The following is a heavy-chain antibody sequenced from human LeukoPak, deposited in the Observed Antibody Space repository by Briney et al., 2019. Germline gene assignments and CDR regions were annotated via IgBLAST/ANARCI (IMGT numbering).Heavy chain of an antibody. J-gene: IGHJ6*03. CDR1: GFTFSSYS. V-gene: IGHV3-23*01. CDR2: ISGSGGST. Sequence: PGGSQRLSCAASGFTFSSYSMNWVRQAPGKGLEWVSAISGSGGSTYYADSVKGRFTISRDNSKNTLYLQMNSLRAEDTAVYYCAKVGPSLVRGLIRGWARYYYNYMDVWGKGTTVTISS. D-gene: IGHD3-10*01. CDR3: AKVGPSLVRGLIRGWARYYYNYMDV.